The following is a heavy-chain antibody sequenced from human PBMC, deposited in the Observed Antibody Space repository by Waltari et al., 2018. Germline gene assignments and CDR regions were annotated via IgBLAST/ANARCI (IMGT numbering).Heavy chain of an antibody. CDR2: VHHSGKT. Sequence: QVQLQESGQGLVKPSGTLSHTSAVSADSVSGNYRRTWVQQSPEKGLEWIGQVHHSGKTHYNPSIQSRVTISLDSPKNQFSLTLKSVTAADTAVYYCAGDRAIGLFFDYWGRGTLVTVSS. CDR1: ADSVSGNYR. V-gene: IGHV4-4*02. CDR3: AGDRAIGLFFDY. D-gene: IGHD2-2*01. J-gene: IGHJ4*02.